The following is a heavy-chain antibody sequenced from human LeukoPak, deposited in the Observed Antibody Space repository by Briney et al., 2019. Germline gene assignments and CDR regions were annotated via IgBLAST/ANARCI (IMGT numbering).Heavy chain of an antibody. V-gene: IGHV7-4-1*02. CDR3: ARDGDSGYDCLFDY. D-gene: IGHD5-12*01. Sequence: SVKVSCKASGYTFTSYAMNWVRQAPGQGLECMGWINTNTGNPTYAQGFTGRFVFSLDTSVSTAYLQISSLKAEDTAVYYCARDGDSGYDCLFDYWGQGTLVTVSS. CDR2: INTNTGNP. CDR1: GYTFTSYA. J-gene: IGHJ4*02.